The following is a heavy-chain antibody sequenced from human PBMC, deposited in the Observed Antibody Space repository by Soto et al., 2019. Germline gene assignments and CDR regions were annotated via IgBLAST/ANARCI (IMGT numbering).Heavy chain of an antibody. CDR3: ARGISLIVEVQRDAPDKYYLDS. Sequence: SETLSLTCAVYGGSFCGHYWSWIRQPPWKGLQWVGEINHRGSTKSYPSFKRRVTISVDTSKNQLSLKLSSVTAADTALYYCARGISLIVEVQRDAPDKYYLDSWGQGTLVTVSS. V-gene: IGHV4-34*01. J-gene: IGHJ4*02. CDR1: GGSFCGHY. CDR2: INHRGST. D-gene: IGHD2-2*01.